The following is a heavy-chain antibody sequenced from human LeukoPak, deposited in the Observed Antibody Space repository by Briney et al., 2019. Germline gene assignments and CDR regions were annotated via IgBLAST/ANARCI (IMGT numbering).Heavy chain of an antibody. CDR1: GYTFTSYA. V-gene: IGHV1-3*01. D-gene: IGHD2-15*01. CDR3: ARGGSPMVALRY. CDR2: INAGNGNT. J-gene: IGHJ4*02. Sequence: ASVKVSCKASGYTFTSYAMHWVRQAPGQRLEWMGWINAGNGNTKYSQKFQGRVTITRDTSASTAYMELSSLRSEDTAVYYCARGGSPMVALRYWGQGTLVTVSS.